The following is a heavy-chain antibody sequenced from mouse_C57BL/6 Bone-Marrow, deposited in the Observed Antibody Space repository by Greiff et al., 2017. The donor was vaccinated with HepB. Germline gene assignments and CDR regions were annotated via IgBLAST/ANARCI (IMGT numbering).Heavy chain of an antibody. CDR1: GYTFTSYW. D-gene: IGHD1-1*01. V-gene: IGHV1-52*01. CDR3: ARTPDYYGRGMDY. J-gene: IGHJ4*01. CDR2: IDPSDSET. Sequence: VQLQQPGAELVRPGSSVKLSCKASGYTFTSYWMHWVKQRPIQGLEWIGNIDPSDSETHYNQKFKDKATLTVDKSSSTAYMQLSSLTSEDSAVYYCARTPDYYGRGMDYWGKGTSVTVSS.